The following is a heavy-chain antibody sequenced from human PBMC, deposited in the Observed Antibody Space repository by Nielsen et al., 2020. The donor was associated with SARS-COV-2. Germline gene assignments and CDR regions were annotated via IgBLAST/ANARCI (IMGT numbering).Heavy chain of an antibody. CDR3: ARRGGATSGYWTSQTYHFDY. CDR2: IYYTGNT. V-gene: IGHV4-59*08. J-gene: IGHJ4*02. Sequence: ETLSLTCTVSGGSISSYYWSWIRQPPGKELEWIGYIYYTGNTNYDPSLKSRVNISLDTSKNQFSLKLNSVTAADTAVYYCARRGGATSGYWTSQTYHFDYWGQGTLVTVSS. D-gene: IGHD3-22*01. CDR1: GGSISSYY.